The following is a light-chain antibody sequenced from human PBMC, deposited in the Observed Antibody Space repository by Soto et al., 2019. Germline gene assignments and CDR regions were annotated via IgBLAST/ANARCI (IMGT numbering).Light chain of an antibody. CDR2: DVN. J-gene: IGLJ2*01. Sequence: QSALTQPASVSGSPGQSITISCTGTSSDVGGSNYVSWYQQHPGKAPKLMIYDVNSRPSGVSNRFSGSKSGNTASLTISGLQAEDEADYYRSSYASSSTLVFGGGTKLTVL. V-gene: IGLV2-14*01. CDR3: SSYASSSTLV. CDR1: SSDVGGSNY.